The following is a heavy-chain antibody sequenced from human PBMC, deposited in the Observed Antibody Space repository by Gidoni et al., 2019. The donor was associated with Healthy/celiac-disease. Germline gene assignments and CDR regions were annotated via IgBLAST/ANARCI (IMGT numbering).Heavy chain of an antibody. J-gene: IGHJ4*02. V-gene: IGHV4-34*01. CDR1: GGSFSGYY. D-gene: IGHD4-17*01. Sequence: QVQLQQWGAGLLKPSETLSITCAVYGGSFSGYYWSWIRQPPGKGLEWIGEINHSGSTNYNPSLKSRVTISVDTSKNQFSLKLSSVTAADTAVYYCARKRLRRQFDYWGQGTLVTVSS. CDR3: ARKRLRRQFDY. CDR2: INHSGST.